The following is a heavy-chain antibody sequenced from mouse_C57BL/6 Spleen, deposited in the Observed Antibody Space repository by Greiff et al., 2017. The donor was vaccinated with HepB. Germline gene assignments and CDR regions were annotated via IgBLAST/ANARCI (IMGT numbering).Heavy chain of an antibody. CDR1: GFSLTSYG. J-gene: IGHJ2*01. D-gene: IGHD2-5*01. CDR3: AREDSNYPFDY. CDR2: IWSSGST. Sequence: VQLVESGPGLVQPSQSLSITCTVSGFSLTSYGVHWVRQSPGKGLEWLGVIWSSGSTDYNAAFISRLSISKDNSKSQVFFKMNSLQADDTAIYYCAREDSNYPFDYWGQGTTLTVSS. V-gene: IGHV2-2*01.